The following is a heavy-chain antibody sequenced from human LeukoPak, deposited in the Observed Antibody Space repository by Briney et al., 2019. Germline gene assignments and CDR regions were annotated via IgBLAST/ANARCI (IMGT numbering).Heavy chain of an antibody. CDR3: AREPEVSGIYYFDY. J-gene: IGHJ4*02. CDR2: IYTSGST. Sequence: PSETLSLTCTVSGGSISSYYWSWIRQPAGKGPEWIGRIYTSGSTNYNPSLKSRVTMSVDTSKNQFSLKLSSVTAADTAVYYCAREPEVSGIYYFDYWGQGTLVTVSS. D-gene: IGHD3-16*02. V-gene: IGHV4-4*07. CDR1: GGSISSYY.